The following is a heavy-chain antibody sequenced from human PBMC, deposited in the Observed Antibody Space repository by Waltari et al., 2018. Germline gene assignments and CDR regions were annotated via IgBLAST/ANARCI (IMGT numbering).Heavy chain of an antibody. J-gene: IGHJ3*02. CDR2: IKGDGSRK. CDR3: ARDDSSSGSYDAFDI. V-gene: IGHV3-7*01. D-gene: IGHD3-22*01. CDR1: GFSFSHYW. Sequence: EVQLVESGGGLVQPGGSLRISWAASGFSFSHYWMSWVRQAPGKGLEWVADIKGDGSRKYYLDSVRGRFSISRDNTKNSVDLQMNSLRAEDTAVYYCARDDSSSGSYDAFDIWGQGTMVAVSS.